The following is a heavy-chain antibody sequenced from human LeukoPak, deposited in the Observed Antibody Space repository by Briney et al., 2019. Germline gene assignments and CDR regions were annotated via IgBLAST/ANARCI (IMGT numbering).Heavy chain of an antibody. V-gene: IGHV2-70*04. Sequence: SGPTLVNPTQTLTLTCTFSGFSLSTSGMRVSWIRQPPGKALEWLARIDWDDDKFYSTSLKTRLTISKDTSKNQVVLTMTNMYPVDTATYYCARNYYDSSGLYSGGFDYWGQGTLVTVSS. CDR1: GFSLSTSGMR. CDR2: IDWDDDK. J-gene: IGHJ4*02. CDR3: ARNYYDSSGLYSGGFDY. D-gene: IGHD3-22*01.